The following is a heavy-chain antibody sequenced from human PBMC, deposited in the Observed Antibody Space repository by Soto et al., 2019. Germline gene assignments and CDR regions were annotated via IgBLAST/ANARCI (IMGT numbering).Heavy chain of an antibody. Sequence: EVQLVESGGGLVQPGGSLRLSCAASGFTFSSYWMHWVRQAPGKGLVWVSRINSDGSSTSYADSVKGRFTISRDNAKNTLYLQMNSLRAEDTAVYYCARGPEDFYYDSRIFSYWGQGTLVTVSS. V-gene: IGHV3-74*01. CDR3: ARGPEDFYYDSRIFSY. CDR1: GFTFSSYW. J-gene: IGHJ4*02. D-gene: IGHD3-22*01. CDR2: INSDGSST.